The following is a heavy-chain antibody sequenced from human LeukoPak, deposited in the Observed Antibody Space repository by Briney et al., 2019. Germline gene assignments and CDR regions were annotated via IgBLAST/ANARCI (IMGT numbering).Heavy chain of an antibody. CDR2: IKQDGYEI. V-gene: IGHV3-7*04. CDR1: GFSFSNHW. J-gene: IGHJ4*02. CDR3: ARGRVSAVYY. Sequence: QSGGSLRLSCAASGFSFSNHWMSWVRQAPGKGLEWVASIKQDGYEIYYVDSVKGRFTISRDNAKNSLYLQMNSLRAEDTAVYYCARGRVSAVYYWGQGTLVTVSS.